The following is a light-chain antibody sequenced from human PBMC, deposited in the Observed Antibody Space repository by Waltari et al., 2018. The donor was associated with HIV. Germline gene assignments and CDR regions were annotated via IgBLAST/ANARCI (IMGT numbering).Light chain of an antibody. CDR3: QHYDNWPVT. J-gene: IGKJ2*01. CDR2: GAS. V-gene: IGKV3-15*01. CDR1: QNVSIN. Sequence: EIVMTQSPPTLSVSPGERATLSCRASQNVSINLAWYYQKPGQAPRLLIYGASTRATGIPARFSGSGSGTEFTLTISSLQSEDFAVYYCQHYDNWPVTFGQGTNLEIK.